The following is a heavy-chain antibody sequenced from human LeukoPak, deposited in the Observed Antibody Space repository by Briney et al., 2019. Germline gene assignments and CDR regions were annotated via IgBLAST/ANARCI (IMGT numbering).Heavy chain of an antibody. CDR1: GFTFDDYA. CDR2: ISWNSGTI. CDR3: AKDVDSTWGSIDY. J-gene: IGHJ4*02. V-gene: IGHV3-9*01. D-gene: IGHD3-16*01. Sequence: PGRSLRLSCAASGFTFDDYAMHWVRQAPGKGLEWVSSISWNSGTIGYADSVKGRFTISRDNAKNSLYLQMNSLRPKDTALYYCAKDVDSTWGSIDYWGQGILVTVSS.